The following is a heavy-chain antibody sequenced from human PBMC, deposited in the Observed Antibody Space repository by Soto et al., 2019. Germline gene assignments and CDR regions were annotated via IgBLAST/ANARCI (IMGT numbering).Heavy chain of an antibody. CDR2: ISTNGGST. J-gene: IGHJ4*02. V-gene: IGHV3-64D*06. D-gene: IGHD3-22*01. CDR1: GFTFSIYA. Sequence: GGSLRLSCSASGFTFSIYAMHWVRQAPGKGLEYVSSISTNGGSTDYADSVKGGFTISRDNSKNTVYLQMSSLRVEDTAVYYCVKGEYYYDSSGYYPFDYWGQGTLVTVSS. CDR3: VKGEYYYDSSGYYPFDY.